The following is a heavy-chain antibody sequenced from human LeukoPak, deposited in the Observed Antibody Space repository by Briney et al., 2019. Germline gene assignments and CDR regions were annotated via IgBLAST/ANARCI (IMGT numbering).Heavy chain of an antibody. CDR1: GYTFTSYY. J-gene: IGHJ4*02. Sequence: GASVKVSCKASGYTFTSYYMHWVRQAPGQGLEWMGIINPGGGSTSYAQKFQGRVTMTRDTSTSTVYMELSSLRSEDTAVYYCARESGGGYDSGYFDYWGQGTLVTVSS. D-gene: IGHD5-12*01. CDR2: INPGGGST. CDR3: ARESGGGYDSGYFDY. V-gene: IGHV1-46*01.